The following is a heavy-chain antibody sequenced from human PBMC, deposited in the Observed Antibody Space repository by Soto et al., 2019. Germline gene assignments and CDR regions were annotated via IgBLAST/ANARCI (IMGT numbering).Heavy chain of an antibody. D-gene: IGHD3-10*01. CDR3: ARSQRVRGVILPKSHYYYGMDV. V-gene: IGHV1-69*01. CDR2: IIPIFGTA. Sequence: QVQLVQSGAEVKKPGSSVKVSCKASGGTFSSYAISWVRQAPGQGLEWMGGIIPIFGTANYAQKFQGRVTIAADESTGTAYMELISLRSEDTAVYYCARSQRVRGVILPKSHYYYGMDVWGQGTTVTVSS. J-gene: IGHJ6*02. CDR1: GGTFSSYA.